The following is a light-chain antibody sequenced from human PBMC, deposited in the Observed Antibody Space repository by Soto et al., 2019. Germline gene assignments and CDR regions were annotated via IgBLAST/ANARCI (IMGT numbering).Light chain of an antibody. CDR2: MIY. V-gene: IGKV2-24*01. CDR3: MQATQSYT. Sequence: EIVLTQTPLSSPVTLGQPASISCRSSQSLVHIDGNTYLTWLQQRPGQPPRLLIYMIYNRFSGVPDRFSGSGAGTYFTLKISRVEAEDVGVYYCMQATQSYTFDQETKLEIK. CDR1: QSLVHIDGNTY. J-gene: IGKJ2*01.